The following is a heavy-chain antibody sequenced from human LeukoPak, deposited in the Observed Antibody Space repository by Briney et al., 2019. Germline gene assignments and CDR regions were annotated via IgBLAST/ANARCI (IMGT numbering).Heavy chain of an antibody. D-gene: IGHD3-22*01. CDR2: IRSKAYGGTT. J-gene: IGHJ3*02. Sequence: GGTLRLSCTASGFTFGDYVMSWVRQAPGKGLEWVGFIRSKAYGGTTKNAASVKGRFTISRDDSRSIAYLQMNSLKTEDTAVYYCTRRYNYDSSGYYYVRDAFDIWGQGTMVTVSS. V-gene: IGHV3-49*04. CDR1: GFTFGDYV. CDR3: TRRYNYDSSGYYYVRDAFDI.